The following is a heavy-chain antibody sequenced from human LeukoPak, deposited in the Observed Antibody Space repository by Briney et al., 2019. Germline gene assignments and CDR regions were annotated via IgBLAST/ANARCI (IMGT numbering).Heavy chain of an antibody. CDR3: ARGRNGYTNYYYYYYMDV. CDR2: IYHSGST. V-gene: IGHV4-38-2*02. Sequence: PSETLSLTCTVSGYSISSGYYWGWIRQPPGKGLEWIGSIYHSGSTYYNPSLKSRVTISVDTSKNQFSLKLSSVTAADTAVYYCARGRNGYTNYYYYYYMDVWGKGTTVTVSS. D-gene: IGHD5-24*01. CDR1: GYSISSGYY. J-gene: IGHJ6*03.